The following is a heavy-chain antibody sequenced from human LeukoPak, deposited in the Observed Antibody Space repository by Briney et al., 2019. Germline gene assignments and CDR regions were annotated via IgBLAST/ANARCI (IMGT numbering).Heavy chain of an antibody. CDR2: IYRAGST. J-gene: IGHJ4*02. D-gene: IGHD5-18*01. CDR3: ARGGNTYGYLEY. Sequence: GGSLRLSCVASGFIVSSNYMSWVRQAPGKGLEWVSDIYRAGSTYSPASVKGRFTISRDHSRNTLYLQMNSLRAEDTAVYYCARGGNTYGYLEYWGQGALVTVSS. CDR1: GFIVSSNY. V-gene: IGHV3-53*01.